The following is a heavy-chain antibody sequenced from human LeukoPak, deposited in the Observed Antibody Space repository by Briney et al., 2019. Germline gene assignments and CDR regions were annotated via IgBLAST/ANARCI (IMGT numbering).Heavy chain of an antibody. J-gene: IGHJ4*02. D-gene: IGHD5-24*01. Sequence: PGGSLRLSCAASGFTFSSYAMSWVRQPPGKGLEWVSAISCSGGSTYYADSVKGRFTISRSNSKNPLYLPMNSLRAEETAVYYRAKALVAAIGDGYNSPHDYWGQGTLVTVSS. CDR2: ISCSGGST. CDR3: AKALVAAIGDGYNSPHDY. V-gene: IGHV3-23*01. CDR1: GFTFSSYA.